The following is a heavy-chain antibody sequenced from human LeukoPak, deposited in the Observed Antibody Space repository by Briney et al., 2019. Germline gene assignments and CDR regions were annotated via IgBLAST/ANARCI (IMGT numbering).Heavy chain of an antibody. D-gene: IGHD2/OR15-2a*01. V-gene: IGHV4-31*03. CDR3: ATYSITGAWAEYFLH. CDR1: GGSISSGGYY. Sequence: PSETLSLTCTVSGGSISSGGYYWSWIRQHPGKGLEWIGYIYYSGSTYYNPSLKSRVTISVDTSKNQFSLKLSSVTAADTAVYYCATYSITGAWAEYFLHWGQGTLVTVSS. J-gene: IGHJ1*01. CDR2: IYYSGST.